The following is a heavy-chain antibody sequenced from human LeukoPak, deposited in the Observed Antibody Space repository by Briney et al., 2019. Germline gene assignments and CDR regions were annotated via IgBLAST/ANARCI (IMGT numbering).Heavy chain of an antibody. J-gene: IGHJ4*02. D-gene: IGHD1-26*01. CDR2: ISSSSSYI. CDR3: AKVGGSYYWVPDDY. V-gene: IGHV3-21*04. Sequence: PGGSLRLSCAASGFTFSSYSMNWVRQAPGKGLEWVSSISSSSSYIYYADSVKGRFTISRDNAKNTLYLQMNSLRAEDTAVYYCAKVGGSYYWVPDDYWGQGTLVTVSS. CDR1: GFTFSSYS.